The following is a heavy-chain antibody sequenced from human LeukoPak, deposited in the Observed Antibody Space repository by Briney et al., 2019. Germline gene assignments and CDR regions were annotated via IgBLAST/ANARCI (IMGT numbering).Heavy chain of an antibody. J-gene: IGHJ4*02. Sequence: PGGSLRLSCAASGFTFSSYWMSWVRQAPGKGLEWVANIKQDGSEKYYVDSVKGRFTISRDNAKNSLYLQMNSLRAEDTAVYYCARGGFDWLLDFDYWGQGTLLTVSS. CDR2: IKQDGSEK. D-gene: IGHD3-9*01. CDR1: GFTFSSYW. CDR3: ARGGFDWLLDFDY. V-gene: IGHV3-7*01.